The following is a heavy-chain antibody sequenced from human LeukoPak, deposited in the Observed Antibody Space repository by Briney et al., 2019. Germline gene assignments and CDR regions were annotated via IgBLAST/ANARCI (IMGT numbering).Heavy chain of an antibody. CDR2: INHSGST. Sequence: SETLSLTCAVYGGSFSGYYWSWIRQPPGKGLEWIGEINHSGSTNYNPSLKSRVTISVDTSKNQFSLKLNSVTAADTAVYYCARMYYSGYYFDYWGQGTLVTVSS. J-gene: IGHJ4*02. CDR3: ARMYYSGYYFDY. CDR1: GGSFSGYY. D-gene: IGHD3-10*01. V-gene: IGHV4-34*01.